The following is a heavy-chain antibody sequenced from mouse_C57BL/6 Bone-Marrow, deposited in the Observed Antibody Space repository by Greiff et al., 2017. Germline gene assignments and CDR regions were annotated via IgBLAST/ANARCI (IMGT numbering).Heavy chain of an antibody. J-gene: IGHJ2*01. CDR3: ARPGQYYFDY. CDR1: GFTFSDYG. Sequence: EVQRVESGGGLVKPGGSLKLSCAASGFTFSDYGMHWVRQAPEKGLEWVAYISIGSSTIYYADTVKGRFTISRDNAKNTLFLQMTSLRSYDTAMYYCARPGQYYFDYWGQGTTLTVSS. V-gene: IGHV5-17*01. CDR2: ISIGSSTI.